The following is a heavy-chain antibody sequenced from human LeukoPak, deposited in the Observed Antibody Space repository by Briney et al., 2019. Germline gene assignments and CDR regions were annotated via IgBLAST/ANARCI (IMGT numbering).Heavy chain of an antibody. Sequence: GASVKVSCKASGYTFTSYGISWVRQAPGQGLEWMGWISAYNGNTNYAQKLRGRVTMTTDTSTSTAYMELRSLRSDDTAVYYCARALYCTNGVCYAENWFDPWGQGTLVTVSS. CDR3: ARALYCTNGVCYAENWFDP. CDR2: ISAYNGNT. CDR1: GYTFTSYG. V-gene: IGHV1-18*01. J-gene: IGHJ5*02. D-gene: IGHD2-8*01.